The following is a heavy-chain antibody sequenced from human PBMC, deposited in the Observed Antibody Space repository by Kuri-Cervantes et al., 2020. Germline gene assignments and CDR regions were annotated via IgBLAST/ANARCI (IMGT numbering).Heavy chain of an antibody. J-gene: IGHJ3*02. CDR2: IIPIFGTA. Sequence: SVKVSCKASGGTFSSYAISWVRQAPGQGLEWMGGIIPIFGTANYAQKLQGRVTITADKSTSTAYMELSSLRSEDTAVYYCARRMGASQGAFDIWGQGTMVTVSS. V-gene: IGHV1-69*06. CDR3: ARRMGASQGAFDI. D-gene: IGHD1-26*01. CDR1: GGTFSSYA.